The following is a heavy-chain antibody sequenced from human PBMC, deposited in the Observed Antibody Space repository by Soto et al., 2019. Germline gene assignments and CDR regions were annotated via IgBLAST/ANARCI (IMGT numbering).Heavy chain of an antibody. CDR2: INHSGST. D-gene: IGHD3-10*01. J-gene: IGHJ6*03. CDR1: GRSFSGDY. Sequence: PSETLSLTCGFYGRSFSGDYWSWIRQPPGKGLEWIGEINHSGSTNYNPSLKSRVTISVDTSKNQFSLKLSSVTAADTAVYYCARSGIIRGVIRAYYYYYYMDVWGKGTTVTVSS. V-gene: IGHV4-34*01. CDR3: ARSGIIRGVIRAYYYYYYMDV.